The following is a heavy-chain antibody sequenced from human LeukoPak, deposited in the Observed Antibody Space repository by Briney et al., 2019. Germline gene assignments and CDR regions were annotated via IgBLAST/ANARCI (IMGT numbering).Heavy chain of an antibody. CDR3: ARDLNADCSGGSCPIDY. Sequence: LSGGSLRLSCAASGFTFSSYSMNWVRQAPGKGLEWVSYISSSSSTIYYADSVKGRFTISRDNAKNSLYLQMNSLRAEDTAVYYCARDLNADCSGGSCPIDYWGQGTLVTVSS. CDR1: GFTFSSYS. J-gene: IGHJ4*02. CDR2: ISSSSSTI. V-gene: IGHV3-48*04. D-gene: IGHD2-15*01.